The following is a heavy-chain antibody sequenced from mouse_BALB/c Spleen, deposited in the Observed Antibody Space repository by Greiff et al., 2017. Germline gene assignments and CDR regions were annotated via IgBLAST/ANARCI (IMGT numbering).Heavy chain of an antibody. CDR3: ARRDFGSSYAMDY. Sequence: QVQLQQPGAELVRPGASVKLSCKASGYSFTSYWMNWVKQRPGQGLEWIGMIHPSASETRLNQKFKDKATLTVDKSSSTAYMQLSSPTSEDSAVYYCARRDFGSSYAMDYWGQGTSVTVSS. D-gene: IGHD1-2*01. CDR1: GYSFTSYW. CDR2: IHPSASET. V-gene: IGHV1-61*01. J-gene: IGHJ4*01.